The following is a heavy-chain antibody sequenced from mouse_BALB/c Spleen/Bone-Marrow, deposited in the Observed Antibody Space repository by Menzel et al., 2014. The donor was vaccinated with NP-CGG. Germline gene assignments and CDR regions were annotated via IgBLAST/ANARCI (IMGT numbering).Heavy chain of an antibody. CDR3: SRLYYYGNFAY. CDR2: INPDSSTI. Sequence: EVQLQESGGGLVQPGGSLKLSCAASGFDFSRYWMSWVRQAPGKGLEWIGEINPDSSTINYTPSLKDKFIISRDNAKNTRYLQMSKVRSEDTALYYCSRLYYYGNFAYWGQGALVTVSA. V-gene: IGHV4-1*02. CDR1: GFDFSRYW. D-gene: IGHD1-1*01. J-gene: IGHJ3*01.